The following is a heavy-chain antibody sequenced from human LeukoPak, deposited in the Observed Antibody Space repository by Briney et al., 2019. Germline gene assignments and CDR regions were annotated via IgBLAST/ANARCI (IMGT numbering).Heavy chain of an antibody. CDR1: GHSLTNYY. J-gene: IGHJ4*02. V-gene: IGHV4-4*07. Sequence: SETLSLTCTVSGHSLTNYYWSWIRQPAGKGLEWIGRIYSSGNTNYNPSLQSRVTMSVDASKNQFSLKLSSVTAADTAVYYCARVGSDGSYFDSWGQGTLVTVSS. CDR2: IYSSGNT. D-gene: IGHD1-26*01. CDR3: ARVGSDGSYFDS.